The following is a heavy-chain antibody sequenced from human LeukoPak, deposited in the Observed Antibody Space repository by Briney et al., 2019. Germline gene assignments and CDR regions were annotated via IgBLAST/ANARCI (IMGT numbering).Heavy chain of an antibody. CDR2: IIPIFGTA. J-gene: IGHJ3*02. V-gene: IGHV1-69*13. Sequence: SVKVSCKASGGTFNTYGIIWVRQAPGQGLEWMGGIIPIFGTANYAQKFQGRVTITADESTSTAYMELSSLRSEDTAVYYCARGGPGSRDAFDIWGQGTMVTVSS. CDR1: GGTFNTYG. CDR3: ARGGPGSRDAFDI. D-gene: IGHD3-10*01.